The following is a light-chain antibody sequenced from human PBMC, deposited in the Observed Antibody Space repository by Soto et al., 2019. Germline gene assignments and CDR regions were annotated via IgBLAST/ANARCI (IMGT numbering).Light chain of an antibody. CDR3: QKYNSAPQT. CDR2: AAS. CDR1: QGISNY. V-gene: IGKV1-27*01. J-gene: IGKJ5*01. Sequence: DIQMTQSPSSLSASVGDRVTITCRASQGISNYLAWYQQKPGKVPKLLIYAASTLQSGAPSRFSGSGSGTDSTLTISSLQPEDVATYYCQKYNSAPQTFGQGTRLEMK.